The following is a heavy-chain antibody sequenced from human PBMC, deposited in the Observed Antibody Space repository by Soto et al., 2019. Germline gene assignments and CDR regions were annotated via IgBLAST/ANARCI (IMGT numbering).Heavy chain of an antibody. CDR1: GFTFTSSA. CDR2: IVVGSGNT. CDR3: AAGHSHCSGGSCYYPYNWFDP. D-gene: IGHD2-15*01. Sequence: SVKVSCKASGFTFTSSAVQWVRQARGQRLEWIGWIVVGSGNTNYAQKFQERVTITRDMSTSTAYMELSSLRSEDTAVYYCAAGHSHCSGGSCYYPYNWFDPWG. J-gene: IGHJ5*02. V-gene: IGHV1-58*01.